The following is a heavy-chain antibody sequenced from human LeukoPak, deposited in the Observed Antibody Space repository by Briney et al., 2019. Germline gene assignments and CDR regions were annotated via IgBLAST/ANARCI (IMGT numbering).Heavy chain of an antibody. CDR3: AKSPDTTMVRGGVIDY. CDR2: ISGSGGST. J-gene: IGHJ4*02. D-gene: IGHD3-10*01. Sequence: AGGSLRLSCAASGFTFSSYAMSWVRQAPGKGLEWVSAISGSGGSTYCADSVKGRFTISRDNSKNTLYLQMNSLRAEDTAVYYCAKSPDTTMVRGGVIDYWGQGTLVTVSS. V-gene: IGHV3-23*01. CDR1: GFTFSSYA.